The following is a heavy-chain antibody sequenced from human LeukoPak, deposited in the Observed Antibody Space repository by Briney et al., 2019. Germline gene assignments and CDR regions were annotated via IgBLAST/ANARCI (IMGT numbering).Heavy chain of an antibody. V-gene: IGHV3-21*01. D-gene: IGHD6-19*01. J-gene: IGHJ4*02. CDR2: ITKSSN. CDR1: GFTFSSYN. CDR3: ARGYHGSGWLGFDY. Sequence: GGSLRLSCAASGFTFSSYNMNWVRQAPGKGLEWVSSITKSSNYYAHSVKGRFTISRDNAKNSLYLQMNSLRAEDTAVYYCARGYHGSGWLGFDYWGPGTLFTVSS.